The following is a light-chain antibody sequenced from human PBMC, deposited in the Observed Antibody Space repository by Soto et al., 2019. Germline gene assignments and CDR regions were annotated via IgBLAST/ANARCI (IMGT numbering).Light chain of an antibody. Sequence: EIVLTQSPATQSLSPGERATFSCKASQSVGTSLAWFQQKPGQAPRLLIYDASVRATGIPARFSGSGSGTDFTLTISRLQPEDIAMYYCQQSSNWPPWTFGRGTRVEI. V-gene: IGKV3-11*01. CDR1: QSVGTS. J-gene: IGKJ1*01. CDR2: DAS. CDR3: QQSSNWPPWT.